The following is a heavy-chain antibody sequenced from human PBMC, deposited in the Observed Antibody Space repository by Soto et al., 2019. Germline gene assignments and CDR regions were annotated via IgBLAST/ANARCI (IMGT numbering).Heavy chain of an antibody. CDR3: AGSGDSSGYYSPVSWATSDL. Sequence: QVQLVQSGAEVKKPGSSVKVSCKASGGTFSSYAISWVRQAPGQGLEWMGGIIPIFGTANYAQKFQGRVTITADESTSTAYMELSSLRSEDTAVYYCAGSGDSSGYYSPVSWATSDLWGRGTLVTVSS. CDR1: GGTFSSYA. CDR2: IIPIFGTA. J-gene: IGHJ2*01. D-gene: IGHD3-22*01. V-gene: IGHV1-69*01.